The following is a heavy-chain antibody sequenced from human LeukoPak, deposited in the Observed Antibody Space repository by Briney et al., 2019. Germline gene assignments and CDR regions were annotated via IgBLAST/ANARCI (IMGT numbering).Heavy chain of an antibody. Sequence: GGSLRLSCAASGFTFDDYAMHWVRQAPGKGLEWVSTISGSDGSTYYADSVKGRFTISRDNSKNTLYLQMNSLRAEDTAIYYCAKGRGYCTGGSCYSDYWGQGTLVTVSS. CDR3: AKGRGYCTGGSCYSDY. CDR1: GFTFDDYA. V-gene: IGHV3-23*01. CDR2: ISGSDGST. D-gene: IGHD2-15*01. J-gene: IGHJ4*02.